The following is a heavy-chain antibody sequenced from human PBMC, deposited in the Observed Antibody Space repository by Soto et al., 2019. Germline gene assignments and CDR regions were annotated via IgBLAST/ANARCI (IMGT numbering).Heavy chain of an antibody. V-gene: IGHV1-69*12. D-gene: IGHD4-4*01. J-gene: IGHJ6*02. CDR3: ARDNDRLQLGGNYYYILEV. Sequence: QVQLVQSGAEMKEPGSSVKVSCKTSGGTFSSSAISWLRQAPGQGLEWMGGIIPLFRTPDYAQKFQGRVTLAADESTSTAYLELSSLRSEDTAVYYCARDNDRLQLGGNYYYILEVWGQGTTITVSS. CDR2: IIPLFRTP. CDR1: GGTFSSSA.